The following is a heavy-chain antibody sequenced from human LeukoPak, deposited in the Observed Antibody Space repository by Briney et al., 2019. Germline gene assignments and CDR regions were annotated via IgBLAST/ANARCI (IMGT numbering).Heavy chain of an antibody. D-gene: IGHD3-10*01. V-gene: IGHV3-23*01. J-gene: IGHJ4*02. CDR3: AKGSGYGSGSYTIDY. CDR2: ISGSGGST. CDR1: GFTFSSYA. Sequence: QPGGSLRLSCAASGFTFSSYAMSWVRQAPGKGLEWVSAISGSGGSTYYADSVKGRFTISRDSSKNTLYLQMNSLRAEDTAVYYCAKGSGYGSGSYTIDYWGQGTLVTVSS.